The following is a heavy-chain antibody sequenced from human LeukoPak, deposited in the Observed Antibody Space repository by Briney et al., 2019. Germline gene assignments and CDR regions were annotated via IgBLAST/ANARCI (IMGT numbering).Heavy chain of an antibody. CDR1: GFTFSSYW. Sequence: GGSLRLSCVGSGFTFSSYWMTWVRQAPGKGLEWVANINNDGSEKYYVDSVKGRFTISRDNAKNLLQLQMRTPRAETTAEDYCARARIDYWGQGNLVTVSP. D-gene: IGHD1-14*01. V-gene: IGHV3-7*04. J-gene: IGHJ4*02. CDR2: INNDGSEK. CDR3: ARARIDY.